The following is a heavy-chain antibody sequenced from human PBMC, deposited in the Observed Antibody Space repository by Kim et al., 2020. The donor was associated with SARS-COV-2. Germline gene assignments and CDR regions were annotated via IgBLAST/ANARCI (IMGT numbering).Heavy chain of an antibody. V-gene: IGHV1-18*01. CDR2: ISAYNGNT. Sequence: ASVKVSCKASGYTFTSYGISWVRQAPGQGLEWMGWISAYNGNTNYAQKLQGRVTMTTDTSTSTAYMELRSLRSDDTAVYYCARGLWFGELTATIDPWGQGTLVTVSS. D-gene: IGHD3-10*01. CDR1: GYTFTSYG. CDR3: ARGLWFGELTATIDP. J-gene: IGHJ5*02.